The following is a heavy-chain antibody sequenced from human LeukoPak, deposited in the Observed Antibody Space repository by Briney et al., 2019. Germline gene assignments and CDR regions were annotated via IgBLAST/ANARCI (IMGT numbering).Heavy chain of an antibody. CDR3: AKGSGASGSSDYYYCMNV. D-gene: IGHD3-10*01. CDR2: ISWNSGSI. V-gene: IGHV3-9*01. Sequence: GGSLRLSCAVSGFSVSGNYMTWVRQAPGKGLEWVSGISWNSGSIGYADSVKGRFTISRDNAKNSLYLQMNSLRAEDTALYYCAKGSGASGSSDYYYCMNVWGKGTTVTISS. CDR1: GFSVSGNY. J-gene: IGHJ6*03.